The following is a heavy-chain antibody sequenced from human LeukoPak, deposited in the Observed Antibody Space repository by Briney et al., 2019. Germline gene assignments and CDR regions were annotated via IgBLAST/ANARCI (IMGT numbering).Heavy chain of an antibody. V-gene: IGHV4-30-4*08. J-gene: IGHJ6*04. D-gene: IGHD3-3*01. Sequence: PSQTLSLTXTVSGGSISSGDYYWSWIRQPPGKGLEWIGYIYYSGSTYYNPSLKSRVTISVDTSKNQFSLKLSSVTAADTAVYYCARSPPLEWFVDVWGKGTTVTVSS. CDR3: ARSPPLEWFVDV. CDR1: GGSISSGDYY. CDR2: IYYSGST.